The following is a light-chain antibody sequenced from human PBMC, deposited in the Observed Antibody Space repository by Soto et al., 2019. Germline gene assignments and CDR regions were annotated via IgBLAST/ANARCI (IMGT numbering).Light chain of an antibody. CDR1: SSDIGGYNY. J-gene: IGLJ1*01. Sequence: QSALTQPASVSGSPGQSITISCTGTSSDIGGYNYVSWYQQHPGKVPKLIIYDVSNRPSGVSNRFSGSKSGNAASLTISGLQAEDEADYYCCSYTSTSALYVFGTGTKVTVL. CDR3: CSYTSTSALYV. CDR2: DVS. V-gene: IGLV2-14*03.